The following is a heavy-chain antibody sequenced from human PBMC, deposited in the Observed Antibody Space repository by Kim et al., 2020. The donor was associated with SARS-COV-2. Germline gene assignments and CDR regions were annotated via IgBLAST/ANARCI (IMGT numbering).Heavy chain of an antibody. CDR2: INGGNGHT. CDR1: GYIFSRYA. D-gene: IGHD6-13*01. V-gene: IGHV1-3*01. J-gene: IGHJ4*02. CDR3: ARGSSSWTRENYFDS. Sequence: ASVKVSCKASGYIFSRYALHWVRQAPGQRLEWMGWINGGNGHTKYSQKFQGRVTITRHTSATTAYMELSSLRYDDTAVFYCARGSSSWTRENYFDSWGQGTLVTVSS.